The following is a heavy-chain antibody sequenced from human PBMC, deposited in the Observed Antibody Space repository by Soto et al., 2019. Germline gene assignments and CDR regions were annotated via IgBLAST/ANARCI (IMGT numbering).Heavy chain of an antibody. D-gene: IGHD2-2*01. CDR1: GHSVSSSSAA. V-gene: IGHV6-1*01. CDR3: PRENPLGSTSWFHEREY. Sequence: SPTLSLTCGISGHSVSSSSAAWSWVRPSPSRGLEGLGGTYYRSKGDNDYALSVKSRITFNPDTSKNQFSLQLKSVTPAETAMDYCPRENPLGSTSWFHEREYWGQGILVTVSS. CDR2: TYYRSKGDN. J-gene: IGHJ4*02.